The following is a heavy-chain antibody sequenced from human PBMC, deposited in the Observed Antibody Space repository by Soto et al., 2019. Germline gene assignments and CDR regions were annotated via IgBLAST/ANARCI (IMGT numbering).Heavy chain of an antibody. CDR2: INHSGST. J-gene: IGHJ4*02. Sequence: QVQLQQWGAGLLKPSETLSLTCAVYGGSFSGYYWSWIRQPPGKGLEWIGEINHSGSTNYNPSLKSRVTISVDTSKNQYSLKLSSVTAADTAVYYCARRRSNYVAFDYWGQGTLVTVSS. CDR3: ARRRSNYVAFDY. V-gene: IGHV4-34*01. CDR1: GGSFSGYY. D-gene: IGHD4-4*01.